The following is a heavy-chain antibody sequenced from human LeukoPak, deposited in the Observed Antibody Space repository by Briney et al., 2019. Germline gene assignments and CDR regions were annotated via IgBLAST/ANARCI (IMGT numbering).Heavy chain of an antibody. Sequence: SSETLSLNCTVSGGSINSDTWSWLRQPPGKGLEWIVYIYTSGSTNYHPSLKSCTAIAGDTSKNQFSLKLSSVTAADTAVYYCARGGHYYDSSGYYYAFDYWGQGTLVAVSS. J-gene: IGHJ4*02. CDR1: GGSINSDT. CDR3: ARGGHYYDSSGYYYAFDY. CDR2: IYTSGST. V-gene: IGHV4-4*09. D-gene: IGHD3-22*01.